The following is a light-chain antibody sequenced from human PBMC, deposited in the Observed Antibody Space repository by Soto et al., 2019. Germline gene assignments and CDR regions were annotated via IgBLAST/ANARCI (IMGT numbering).Light chain of an antibody. J-gene: IGKJ1*01. CDR3: QQYNSYST. CDR1: QSISTW. V-gene: IGKV1-5*01. CDR2: DAP. Sequence: DIQMTQSPSTLSASVGDRVTITCRASQSISTWLAWYQQKPGKAPKLLIYDAPSLESGVPSRFSGSGSGTEFTLTISSLQPEDFASYYCQQYNSYSTFGQGTTVDIK.